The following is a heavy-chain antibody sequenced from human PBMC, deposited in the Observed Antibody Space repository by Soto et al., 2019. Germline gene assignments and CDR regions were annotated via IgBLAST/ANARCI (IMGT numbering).Heavy chain of an antibody. V-gene: IGHV5-10-1*01. D-gene: IGHD1-7*01. Sequence: PGESLKISCKTSGYSFNTFWISWVRQVPGKGLEWMGRIDPGDSNTNYSPSFQGHVTLSVDKSIGTAYLQWSSLKASDTAMYYCASNNWNYGYYYGMDVWGQGTTVTVSS. CDR2: IDPGDSNT. J-gene: IGHJ6*02. CDR3: ASNNWNYGYYYGMDV. CDR1: GYSFNTFW.